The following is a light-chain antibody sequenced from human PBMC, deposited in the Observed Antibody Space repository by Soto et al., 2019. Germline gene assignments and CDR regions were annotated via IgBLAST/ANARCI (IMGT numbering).Light chain of an antibody. CDR3: QQYGTSPLT. CDR1: QSVSYTF. Sequence: EIVLTQSPGTLSLSPGERATLSCRASQSVSYTFLAWYQQKPGQAPRLLIHGAFSRATGIPARFSCSGSGADFTLTISTLEPEDSAVYYCQQYGTSPLTFGGGTKVEIK. CDR2: GAF. V-gene: IGKV3-20*01. J-gene: IGKJ4*01.